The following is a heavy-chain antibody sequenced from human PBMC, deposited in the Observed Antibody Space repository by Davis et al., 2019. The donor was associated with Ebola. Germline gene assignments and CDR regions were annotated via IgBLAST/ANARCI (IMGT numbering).Heavy chain of an antibody. CDR2: INHGGRT. V-gene: IGHV4-34*01. Sequence: GSLRLSCAVYGGSFNIYYWNWVRQSPGKGLEWIGEINHGGRTKYNPSLKSRVTMSVDSSRNQFSLKLSSVTAADTAVYYCARVGAGRRLTGATNYYYYYGMDVWGQGTTVTVSS. CDR1: GGSFNIYY. J-gene: IGHJ6*02. CDR3: ARVGAGRRLTGATNYYYYYGMDV. D-gene: IGHD3-3*01.